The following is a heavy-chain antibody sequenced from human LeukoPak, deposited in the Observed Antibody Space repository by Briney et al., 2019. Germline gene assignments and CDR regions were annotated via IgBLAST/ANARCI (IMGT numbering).Heavy chain of an antibody. CDR1: GGSISSYY. J-gene: IGHJ5*02. Sequence: KPSETLSLTCTVSGGSISSYYWSWIRQPAGKGLEWIGRIYTSGSTNYNPSLKSRVTMSVGTSKNQFSLKLSSVTAADTAVYYCARDLLGYCSSTSCYGTHNWFDPWGQGTLVTVSS. V-gene: IGHV4-4*07. CDR3: ARDLLGYCSSTSCYGTHNWFDP. D-gene: IGHD2-2*01. CDR2: IYTSGST.